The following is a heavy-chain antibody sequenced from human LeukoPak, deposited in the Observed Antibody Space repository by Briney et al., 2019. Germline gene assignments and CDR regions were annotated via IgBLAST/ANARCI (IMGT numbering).Heavy chain of an antibody. J-gene: IGHJ3*02. CDR3: ARPLYDYVWGSYRSIPDAFDI. D-gene: IGHD3-16*02. Sequence: ASVKVSCKASGYTFTSYGISWVRQAPGQGLEWMGWISAYNGNTNYAQKLQGRVTMTTDTSTSTAYMELRSLRSDDTAVYYCARPLYDYVWGSYRSIPDAFDIWGQGTMVTVSS. V-gene: IGHV1-18*04. CDR2: ISAYNGNT. CDR1: GYTFTSYG.